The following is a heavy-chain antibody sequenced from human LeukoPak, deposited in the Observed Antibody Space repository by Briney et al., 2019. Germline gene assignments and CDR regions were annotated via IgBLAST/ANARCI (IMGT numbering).Heavy chain of an antibody. CDR1: GGSISSYY. V-gene: IGHV4-59*01. J-gene: IGHJ5*02. Sequence: SETLSLTCTVSGGSISSYYWRWIRQPPGKGLEWIGYMYNSGSTNYNPSLKSRVTISIDTSKNQFSLKLSSVTAADTAVYYCARVPHFGDYGWFDPWGQGTLVTVSS. D-gene: IGHD4-17*01. CDR2: MYNSGST. CDR3: ARVPHFGDYGWFDP.